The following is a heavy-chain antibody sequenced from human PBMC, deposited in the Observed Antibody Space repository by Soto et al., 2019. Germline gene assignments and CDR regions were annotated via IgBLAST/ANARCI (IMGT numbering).Heavy chain of an antibody. J-gene: IGHJ6*02. V-gene: IGHV4-31*03. CDR3: ARGSSIAGLYYGMDV. Sequence: QVQLQESGPGLVKPSQTLSLTCTVSGGSISSGGYYWTWIRQHPGKGLEWIGYNYYSGITYYNPSLKSRVTISLDTSXNXFSLKLSSXTXAXTAVYYCARGSSIAGLYYGMDVWGQGTTVTVSS. D-gene: IGHD6-6*01. CDR1: GGSISSGGYY. CDR2: NYYSGIT.